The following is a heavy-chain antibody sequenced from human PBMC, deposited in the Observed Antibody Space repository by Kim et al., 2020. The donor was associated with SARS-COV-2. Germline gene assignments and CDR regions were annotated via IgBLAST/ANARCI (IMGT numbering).Heavy chain of an antibody. D-gene: IGHD1-26*01. V-gene: IGHV1-2*02. J-gene: IGHJ4*02. CDR2: INPNSGGT. Sequence: ASVKVSCKASGYTFTGYYMHWVRQAPGQGLEWMGWINPNSGGTNYAQKFQGRVTMTRDTSISTAYMELSRLRSDDTAVYYCARSPGSYGEFDYWGQGTLVTVSS. CDR3: ARSPGSYGEFDY. CDR1: GYTFTGYY.